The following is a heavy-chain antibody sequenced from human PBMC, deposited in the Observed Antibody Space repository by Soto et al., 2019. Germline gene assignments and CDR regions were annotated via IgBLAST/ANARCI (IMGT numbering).Heavy chain of an antibody. CDR1: GFTFTRYS. J-gene: IGHJ4*02. CDR3: ARESEDLTSNFDY. CDR2: ISSTTNYI. V-gene: IGHV3-21*06. Sequence: EGSLRLSCAASGFTFTRYSMNWVRQAPGKGLEWVSSISSTTNYIYYGDSMKGRFTISRDNAKNSLYLEMNSLRAEDTAVYYCARESEDLTSNFDYWGQGTLVTVSS.